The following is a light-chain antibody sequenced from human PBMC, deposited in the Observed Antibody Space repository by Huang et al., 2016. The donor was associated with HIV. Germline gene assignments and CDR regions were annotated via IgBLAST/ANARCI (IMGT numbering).Light chain of an antibody. J-gene: IGKJ4*01. CDR1: QSVFYNSKNRNY. V-gene: IGKV4-1*01. Sequence: DIVVTQSPDPLAVSLGERATINCRSSQSVFYNSKNRNYLAWYQQKAGQPPKLLIYWASTRESGVSDRFNGSGSGADFTLTINNLQAEDVATYYCQQYYNSPLTFGGGTRVEIK. CDR3: QQYYNSPLT. CDR2: WAS.